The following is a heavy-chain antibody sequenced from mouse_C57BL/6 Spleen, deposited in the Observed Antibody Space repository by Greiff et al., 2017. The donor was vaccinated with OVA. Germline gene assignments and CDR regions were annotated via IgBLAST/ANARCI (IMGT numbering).Heavy chain of an antibody. CDR2: IYPGDGDT. V-gene: IGHV1-82*01. D-gene: IGHD2-3*01. Sequence: QVQLQQSGPELVKPGASVKISCKASGYAFSSSWMNWVKQRPGKGLEWIGRIYPGDGDTNYNGKFKGKATLTADKSSSTAYMQLSSLTSEDSAVYFCARKGYSGVFDYWGQGTTLTVSS. J-gene: IGHJ2*01. CDR3: ARKGYSGVFDY. CDR1: GYAFSSSW.